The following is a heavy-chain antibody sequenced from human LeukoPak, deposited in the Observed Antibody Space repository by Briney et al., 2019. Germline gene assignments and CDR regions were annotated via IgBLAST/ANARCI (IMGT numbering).Heavy chain of an antibody. CDR1: GGSFSDYF. D-gene: IGHD2-2*01. CDR3: ARDVVVVPAAIHYGMDV. CDR2: INHSGRT. J-gene: IGHJ6*02. Sequence: SKTLSLTCAVYGGSFSDYFWGWIRQPPGKGPEWIGEINHSGRTYYNPSLKSRVTISVDTSKNQFSLDLSSVTAADTAVYYCARDVVVVPAAIHYGMDVWGQGTTVTVSS. V-gene: IGHV4-34*01.